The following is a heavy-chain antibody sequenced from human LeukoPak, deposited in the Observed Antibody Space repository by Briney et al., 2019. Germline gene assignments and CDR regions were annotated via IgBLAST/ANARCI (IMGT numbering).Heavy chain of an antibody. V-gene: IGHV1-69*05. J-gene: IGHJ4*02. Sequence: SVKVSCKASGYTFTSYGISWVRQAPGQGLEWMGGIIPIFGTANYAQKFQGRVTMTRDMSTSTVYMELSSLRSEDTTVYYCARDRYGDYAFTPDYWGQGTLVTVSS. D-gene: IGHD4-17*01. CDR1: GYTFTSYG. CDR3: ARDRYGDYAFTPDY. CDR2: IIPIFGTA.